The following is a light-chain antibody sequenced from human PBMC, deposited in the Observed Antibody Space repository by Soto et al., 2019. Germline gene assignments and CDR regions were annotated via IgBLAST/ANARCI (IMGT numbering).Light chain of an antibody. V-gene: IGLV2-23*02. J-gene: IGLJ1*01. CDR3: CSYAGSNYV. CDR2: EVS. Sequence: QSALTQPASVSGSPGQSITISCAGTSSDVGNYNLVSWYQHPPGKAPKLMIYEVSKRPSGVSNRFSGSKSGDTASLTISGLQAEDEADYYCCSYAGSNYVFGTGTKVTV. CDR1: SSDVGNYNL.